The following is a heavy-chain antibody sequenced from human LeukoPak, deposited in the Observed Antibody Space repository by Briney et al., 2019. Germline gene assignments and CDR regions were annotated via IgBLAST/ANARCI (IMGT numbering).Heavy chain of an antibody. CDR1: GGSISSYY. V-gene: IGHV4-59*01. J-gene: IGHJ6*04. D-gene: IGHD3-10*01. CDR3: ARDLWFGEYYYYGMDV. CDR2: IYYSGST. Sequence: KPSETLSLTCTVSGGSISSYYWSWLRQPPGKGLEWIGYIYYSGSTNYNPSLKSRVTISVDTSKNQFSLKLSSVTAADTAVYYCARDLWFGEYYYYGMDVWGKGTTVTVSS.